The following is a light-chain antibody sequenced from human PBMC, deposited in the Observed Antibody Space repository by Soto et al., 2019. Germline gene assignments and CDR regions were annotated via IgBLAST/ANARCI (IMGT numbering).Light chain of an antibody. V-gene: IGLV1-47*01. Sequence: QSVLTQPPSASGTPGQRITISCSGSSSNIRGSDVYWYQQLPGTAPKLLIRKNNQRPSGVPDRFSGSKSGTSASLAISGLRSGDEADYYCAAWDGSLSGYVFGAGTKVTVL. CDR3: AAWDGSLSGYV. CDR1: SSNIRGSD. J-gene: IGLJ1*01. CDR2: KNN.